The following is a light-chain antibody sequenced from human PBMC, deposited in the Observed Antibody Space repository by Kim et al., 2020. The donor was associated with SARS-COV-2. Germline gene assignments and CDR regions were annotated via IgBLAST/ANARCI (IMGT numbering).Light chain of an antibody. CDR2: AAT. CDR3: QQDHNYPRT. J-gene: IGKJ1*01. Sequence: SASVGDRLTITCRASQDIRNALGWYQQRPGTAPRLLIFAATALPSRVPSRFSGSGSGTEFILTINSLQPEDFATYFCQQDHNYPRTFGQGTTVEIK. V-gene: IGKV1-6*01. CDR1: QDIRNA.